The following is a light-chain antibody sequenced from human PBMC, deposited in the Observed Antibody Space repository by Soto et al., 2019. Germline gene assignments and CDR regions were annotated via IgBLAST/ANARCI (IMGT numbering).Light chain of an antibody. CDR2: GNS. V-gene: IGLV1-40*01. Sequence: QSVLTQPPSVSGAPGQRVTISCTGSSSNIGAGYDVHWYQQLPGTAPKLLMYGNSNRPSGVPDRFSGSKSGTSASLAITGLQAEDEADYYCQSYDSSLSVVVIGRGTKLTVL. CDR1: SSNIGAGYD. J-gene: IGLJ2*01. CDR3: QSYDSSLSVVV.